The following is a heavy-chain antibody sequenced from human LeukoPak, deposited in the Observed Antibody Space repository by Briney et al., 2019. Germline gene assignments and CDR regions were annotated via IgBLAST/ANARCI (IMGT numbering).Heavy chain of an antibody. Sequence: PSETLSLTCAVYGESMIGHYWTWIRQPPGKRLEWIGEIHYSGGTNSNPSLKNRVTMSIDMSKNQFSLKLNPVTAADTAVYFCARATASGSGRAYDRWAQGNLVPVSS. CDR2: IHYSGGT. V-gene: IGHV4-34*01. J-gene: IGHJ5*02. CDR1: GESMIGHY. D-gene: IGHD3-10*01. CDR3: ARATASGSGRAYDR.